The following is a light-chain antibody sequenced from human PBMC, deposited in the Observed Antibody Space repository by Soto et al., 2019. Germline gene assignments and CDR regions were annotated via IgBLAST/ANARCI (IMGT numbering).Light chain of an antibody. V-gene: IGKV1-39*01. J-gene: IGKJ1*01. CDR3: QQSSSIPWT. CDR1: QTIRKS. Sequence: DLQMTQSPSSLSAYVRDTISITCRTCQTIRKSLSWYQQKPGKAPKVLIYVASSLQSGVPSRFSGSGSGTDFTLAIRSLQPEDFATYYCQQSSSIPWTFGQGTKVDIK. CDR2: VAS.